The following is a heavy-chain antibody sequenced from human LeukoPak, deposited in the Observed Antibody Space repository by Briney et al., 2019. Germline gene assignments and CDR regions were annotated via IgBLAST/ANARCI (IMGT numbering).Heavy chain of an antibody. CDR3: AKSQLSPGRGSRPFDY. CDR1: GFTFSSYA. J-gene: IGHJ4*02. Sequence: GGSLRLSCAASGFTFSSYAMSWVRQAPGRGLEWVSAISGSGGSTYYADSVKGRFTISRDNSKNTLYLQMNSLRAEDTAVYYCAKSQLSPGRGSRPFDYWGQGTLVTVSS. D-gene: IGHD3-16*01. V-gene: IGHV3-23*01. CDR2: ISGSGGST.